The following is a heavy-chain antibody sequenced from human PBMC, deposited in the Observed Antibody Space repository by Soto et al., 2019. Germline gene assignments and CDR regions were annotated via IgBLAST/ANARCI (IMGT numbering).Heavy chain of an antibody. V-gene: IGHV3-7*04. J-gene: IGHJ4*02. D-gene: IGHD1-26*01. CDR1: VFTISSSW. CDR2: VKQEENDK. CDR3: ARATGSEQFDC. Sequence: GGTLRLSCEASVFTISSSWMMWARQTPGTGLERVANVKQEENDKNYVDSVKDRFTISRGRAKNSLYLQMNSLRAEDTAVYYCARATGSEQFDCWGQGALVTVSS.